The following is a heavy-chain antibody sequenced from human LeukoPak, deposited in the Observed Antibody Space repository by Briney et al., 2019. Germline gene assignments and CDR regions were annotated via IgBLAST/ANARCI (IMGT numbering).Heavy chain of an antibody. CDR1: GFTFSSHE. CDR3: ASEPHTTRRWLQIHGYQYYMNV. D-gene: IGHD5-24*01. CDR2: ISNGGSTI. V-gene: IGHV3-48*03. J-gene: IGHJ6*03. Sequence: GGSLRLSCAASGFTFSSHEMNWVRQAPGKGLEWISYISNGGSTIYYADSVKGRFTISRDNAKNSLYLQMNSLRAEDTAVYYCASEPHTTRRWLQIHGYQYYMNVWGKGTTVTVSS.